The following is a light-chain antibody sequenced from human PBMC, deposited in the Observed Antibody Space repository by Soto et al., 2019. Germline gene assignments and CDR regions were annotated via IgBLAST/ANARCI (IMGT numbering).Light chain of an antibody. CDR3: QHYGSSSWT. J-gene: IGKJ1*01. V-gene: IGKV3-20*01. Sequence: EIVLTQSPGTLSLSPGERATLSCRASQSVSRSYLAWYQQKPGQAPRLLIYGASSRATGIPDRFSGSGSGTDFTLTINRLEPEDFAVYYCQHYGSSSWTFGQGTKVEIK. CDR1: QSVSRSY. CDR2: GAS.